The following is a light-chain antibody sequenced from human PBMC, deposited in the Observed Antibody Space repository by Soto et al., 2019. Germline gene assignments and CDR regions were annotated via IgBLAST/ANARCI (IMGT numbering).Light chain of an antibody. Sequence: EIVLTQSPGTLSLSPGERATLSCTASQSVNFVAWYQQKTGQGPRLLIYGASNRATGIPDRFSLSGSGTDFNLTISRLEPEDAAVYYCQQYGRSPPRTFGQGTKLEIK. J-gene: IGKJ2*01. V-gene: IGKV3-20*01. CDR3: QQYGRSPPRT. CDR1: QSVNF. CDR2: GAS.